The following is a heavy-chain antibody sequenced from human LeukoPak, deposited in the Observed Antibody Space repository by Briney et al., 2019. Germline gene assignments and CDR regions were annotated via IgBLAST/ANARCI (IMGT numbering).Heavy chain of an antibody. V-gene: IGHV4-39*01. J-gene: IGHJ4*02. CDR1: GGSISSSSYY. CDR3: GRATIGDLFDY. CDR2: IYYSGST. Sequence: SETLSLTCTVSGGSISSSSYYWGWIRQPPGKGVEWSGSIYYSGSTYYNPSLKSRVTISVDTSNNQVSLKLSSVTAADTAVYDCGRATIGDLFDYWGQGTLVTVSS. D-gene: IGHD4-17*01.